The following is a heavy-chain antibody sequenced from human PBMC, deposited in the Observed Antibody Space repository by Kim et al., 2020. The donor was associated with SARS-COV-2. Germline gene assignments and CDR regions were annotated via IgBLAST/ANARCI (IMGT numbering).Heavy chain of an antibody. CDR3: AKRYSSSYGMDV. J-gene: IGHJ6*02. Sequence: GGSLRLSCAASGFTFSTYGMHWVRQAPGKGLEWVTVISYDGSNKYYADSVKGRFTISRDNSKNTVYLQMNSLRAEDTAVYYCAKRYSSSYGMDVWGQGTTVTVSS. V-gene: IGHV3-30*18. D-gene: IGHD6-6*01. CDR2: ISYDGSNK. CDR1: GFTFSTYG.